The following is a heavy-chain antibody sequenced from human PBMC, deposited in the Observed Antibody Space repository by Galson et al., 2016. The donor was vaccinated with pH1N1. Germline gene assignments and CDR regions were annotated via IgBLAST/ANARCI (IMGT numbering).Heavy chain of an antibody. D-gene: IGHD6-19*01. CDR3: ARGGVSVAAVFDL. CDR1: GFSFSDYY. V-gene: IGHV3-11*06. J-gene: IGHJ4*02. Sequence: SLRLSCAASGFSFSDYYMSWVRQAPGKGLEWVSYIRSSRRDTNYADFVKGRFSISRGNAKNLLFLQMNSLRAEDTAVYYCARGGVSVAAVFDLWGQGALVTVSP. CDR2: IRSSRRDT.